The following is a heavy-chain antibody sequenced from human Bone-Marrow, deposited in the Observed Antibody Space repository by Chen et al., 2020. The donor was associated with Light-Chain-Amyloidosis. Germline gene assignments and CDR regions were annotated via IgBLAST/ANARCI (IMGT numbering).Heavy chain of an antibody. V-gene: IGHV3-15*01. CDR1: GFSCSKAW. CDR2: IKIESDGGTT. J-gene: IGHJ4*02. Sequence: EVRLVESGGGVVKPGGSLRLSWEASGFSCSKAWVTWVRQAPGKGLEWLGRIKIESDGGTTAFAASVQGRFGISRDQTRNTVYLQMSSLKSDDTAIYYCASDGGLVVVEAAVWGQGTQVTVSS. CDR3: ASDGGLVVVEAAV. D-gene: IGHD2-21*01.